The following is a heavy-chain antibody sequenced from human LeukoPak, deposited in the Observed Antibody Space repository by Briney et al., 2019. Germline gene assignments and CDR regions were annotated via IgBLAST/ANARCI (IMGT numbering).Heavy chain of an antibody. J-gene: IGHJ3*01. Sequence: PSGTLSLTCSVSGYSISTGNYWGWIRQPPGKGLEWIGSIYHTGTTPYNPSLKSRVTISVDTSKNQFSLKLRSVTAADTAVFFCARGPEMVYITHAAFDFWGQGTRVTVSS. CDR1: GYSISTGNY. CDR2: IYHTGTT. CDR3: ARGPEMVYITHAAFDF. D-gene: IGHD2-8*01. V-gene: IGHV4-38-2*02.